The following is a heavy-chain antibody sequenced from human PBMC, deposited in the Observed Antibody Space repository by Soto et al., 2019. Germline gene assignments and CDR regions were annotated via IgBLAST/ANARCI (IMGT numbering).Heavy chain of an antibody. CDR3: ARHGPRVYYDYRDYYYSGMDV. J-gene: IGHJ6*02. V-gene: IGHV5-51*01. Sequence: PGESLKIPCKGSGYSFAIYWIGWVRLMSGKGLGWRGSIFPGDSVTRYTPSFKGQVTILSGKYTSTAYQQWSSLKASETAMYYCARHGPRVYYDYRDYYYSGMDVWGQGTTVTVYS. D-gene: IGHD3-22*01. CDR2: IFPGDSVT. CDR1: GYSFAIYW.